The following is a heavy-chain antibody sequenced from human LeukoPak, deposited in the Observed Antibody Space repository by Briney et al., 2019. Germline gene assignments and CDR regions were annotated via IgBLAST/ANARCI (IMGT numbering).Heavy chain of an antibody. J-gene: IGHJ4*02. CDR3: ARQYYDYIWGSYTANRYFDY. CDR1: GYSFTSYW. CDR2: IYPGDSDT. V-gene: IGHV5-51*01. D-gene: IGHD3-16*01. Sequence: GASLKISCKGSGYSFTSYWIGWVRQMPGKGLEWMGVIYPGDSDTKYSPSFQGQVTISADKSISTAYLQWTSLKASDTAKYYCARQYYDYIWGSYTANRYFDYWGQGTLVTVSS.